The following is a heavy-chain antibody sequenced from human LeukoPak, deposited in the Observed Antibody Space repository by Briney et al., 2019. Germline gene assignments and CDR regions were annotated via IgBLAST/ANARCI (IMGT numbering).Heavy chain of an antibody. J-gene: IGHJ5*02. CDR3: ARGVKRITMIVVVTGPYNWFDP. CDR1: GYTFTGYY. V-gene: IGHV1-2*02. D-gene: IGHD3-22*01. CDR2: INPNSGGT. Sequence: ASVKVSCKASGYTFTGYYMHWVRQAPGQGLEWMGWINPNSGGTNYAQKFQGRVTMTRDTPISTAYMELSRLRSDDTAVYYCARGVKRITMIVVVTGPYNWFDPWGQGTLVTVSS.